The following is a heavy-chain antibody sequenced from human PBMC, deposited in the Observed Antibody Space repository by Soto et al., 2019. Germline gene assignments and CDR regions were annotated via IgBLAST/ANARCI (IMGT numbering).Heavy chain of an antibody. CDR1: GGSISSGGYY. Sequence: QVQLQESGPGLVKPSQTLSLTCTVSGGSISSGGYYWSWIRQHPAKGLEWIGYIYYSGSTYYNPSLKRRVTISVDTSKNQFSLKLGSVTAADTAVYYCARAKKGIAAAENWFDPWGQGTLVTVSS. V-gene: IGHV4-31*03. D-gene: IGHD6-13*01. CDR2: IYYSGST. CDR3: ARAKKGIAAAENWFDP. J-gene: IGHJ5*02.